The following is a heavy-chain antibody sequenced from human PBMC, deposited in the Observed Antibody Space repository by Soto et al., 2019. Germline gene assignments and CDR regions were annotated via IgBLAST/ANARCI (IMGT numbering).Heavy chain of an antibody. J-gene: IGHJ5*02. CDR3: ARDFTPYDFWSGYYVDWFDP. V-gene: IGHV3-33*01. CDR2: IWYDGSNK. Sequence: GGSLRLSCAASGFTFSSYGMHWVRQAPGKGLEWVAVIWYDGSNKYYADSVKGRFTISRDNSKNTLYLQMNSLRAEDTAVYYCARDFTPYDFWSGYYVDWFDPWGQGTLVTVSS. D-gene: IGHD3-3*01. CDR1: GFTFSSYG.